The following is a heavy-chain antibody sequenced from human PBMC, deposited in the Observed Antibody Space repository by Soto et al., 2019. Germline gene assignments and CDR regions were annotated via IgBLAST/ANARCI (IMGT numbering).Heavy chain of an antibody. J-gene: IGHJ4*02. CDR1: GGTFSSYT. CDR2: IIPILGIA. V-gene: IGHV1-69*02. D-gene: IGHD3-22*01. Sequence: SVKVSCKASGGTFSSYTISWVRQAPGQGLEWMGRIIPILGIANYAQKFQGRVTITADKSTSTAYMELSSLRSEDTAVYYCARSSEDYYDSSGLSAEFDYWGQGTLVTVSS. CDR3: ARSSEDYYDSSGLSAEFDY.